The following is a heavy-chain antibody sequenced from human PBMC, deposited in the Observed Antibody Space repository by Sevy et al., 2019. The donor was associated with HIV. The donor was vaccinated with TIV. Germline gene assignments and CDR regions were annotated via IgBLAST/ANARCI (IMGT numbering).Heavy chain of an antibody. CDR2: IIPIFGTA. D-gene: IGHD3-22*01. J-gene: IGHJ5*02. Sequence: ASVRVSCKASGGTFSSYAISWVRQAPGQGLAWMGGIIPIFGTANYAQKFQGRVTITADESTSTAYMELSSLRSEDTAVYYCAREGYYDSSGYYYHWGQGTLVTVSS. CDR3: AREGYYDSSGYYYH. CDR1: GGTFSSYA. V-gene: IGHV1-69*13.